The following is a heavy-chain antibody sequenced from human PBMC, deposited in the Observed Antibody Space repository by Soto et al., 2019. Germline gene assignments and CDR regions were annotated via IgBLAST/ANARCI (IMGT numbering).Heavy chain of an antibody. CDR2: MNYGGRT. CDR3: ARGTPSPLIVRSSRGPWFDP. V-gene: IGHV4-59*08. Sequence: SETLSLTCTVSGGSIRSYYWRWIRHPPGKRREWTGYMNYGGRTNYNPSLKSRVTISVDTSKMQVSLKLSSVTAADTAVYFCARGTPSPLIVRSSRGPWFDPWGQGTLVTVSS. D-gene: IGHD2-15*01. J-gene: IGHJ5*02. CDR1: GGSIRSYY.